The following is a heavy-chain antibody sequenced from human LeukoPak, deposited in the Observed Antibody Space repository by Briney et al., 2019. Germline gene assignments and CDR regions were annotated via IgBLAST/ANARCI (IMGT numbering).Heavy chain of an antibody. CDR3: AGQHYARFDP. Sequence: GGSLRLSCVASGSTFSSIWMSRVRQAPGKGLEWVGNIQPDGSEQYPVDSVKGRFTISRDNARNSLYLQMNSLRVEDTAVYYCAGQHYARFDPWGQGTLVTVSS. J-gene: IGHJ5*02. CDR2: IQPDGSEQ. CDR1: GSTFSSIW. V-gene: IGHV3-7*01. D-gene: IGHD3-16*01.